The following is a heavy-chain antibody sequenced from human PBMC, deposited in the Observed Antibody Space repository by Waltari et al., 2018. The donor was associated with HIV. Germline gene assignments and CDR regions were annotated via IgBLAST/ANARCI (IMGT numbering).Heavy chain of an antibody. J-gene: IGHJ4*02. V-gene: IGHV4-59*01. D-gene: IGHD3-10*01. CDR2: IYYSGST. CDR3: ARAGDYYGSGPYYFDY. Sequence: QVQLQESGPGLVKPSETLSLTCTVSGGSISSYYWSWIRQPPGKGLEWIGYIYYSGSTTCYPSLKSRVTISLDTSNSQFSLQLSSVTAADTAVYYCARAGDYYGSGPYYFDYWGQRTLVTVSS. CDR1: GGSISSYY.